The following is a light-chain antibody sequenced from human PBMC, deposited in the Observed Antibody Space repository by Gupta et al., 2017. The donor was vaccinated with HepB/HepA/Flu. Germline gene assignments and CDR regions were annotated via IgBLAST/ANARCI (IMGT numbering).Light chain of an antibody. Sequence: EIVLTQSPGTLSLSPGERATLSCRASQSISSSYLTWYQQRPGQAPRLLIYGAFSRATGIPDRFSGSGSGTDFTLTISRLQPEDFAMYFCQHYGNSVVFGGGTKVEIK. J-gene: IGKJ4*01. V-gene: IGKV3-20*01. CDR3: QHYGNSVV. CDR2: GAF. CDR1: QSISSSY.